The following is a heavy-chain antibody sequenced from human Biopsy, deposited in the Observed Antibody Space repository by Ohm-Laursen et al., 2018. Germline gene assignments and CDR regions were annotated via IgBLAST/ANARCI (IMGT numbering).Heavy chain of an antibody. J-gene: IGHJ3*01. CDR3: AREDEGLLRALDL. D-gene: IGHD3-3*01. CDR1: GASMTGYF. Sequence: GTLSLTCIVSGASMTGYFWTWVRQPAGKGLEWIGHIYTIGDTTYNPSLESRVTMSLDTFKNQFSLKMTSLTAADTAVYFCAREDEGLLRALDLWGQGTMVTVSS. CDR2: IYTIGDT. V-gene: IGHV4-4*07.